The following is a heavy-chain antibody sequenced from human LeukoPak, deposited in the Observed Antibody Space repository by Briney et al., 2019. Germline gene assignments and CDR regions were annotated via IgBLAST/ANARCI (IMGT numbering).Heavy chain of an antibody. D-gene: IGHD3-3*01. CDR3: ARNNYDFWSGYYYYGMDV. Sequence: GGSLRLSCAASGFTFSSYSMNWVRQAPGKGLEWVSSISSSSSYIYYADPVKGRFTISRDNAKNSLYLQMNSLRAEDTAVYYCARNNYDFWSGYYYYGMDVWGQGTTVTVSS. V-gene: IGHV3-21*01. CDR1: GFTFSSYS. J-gene: IGHJ6*02. CDR2: ISSSSSYI.